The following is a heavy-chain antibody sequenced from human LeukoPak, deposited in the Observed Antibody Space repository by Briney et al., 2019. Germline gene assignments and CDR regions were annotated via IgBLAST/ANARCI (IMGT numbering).Heavy chain of an antibody. Sequence: SETLSLTCTVSDGSISSYYWSWIRQPPGKGLEWIGYIYYSRSTNYNPSLKSRVTISVDTSKNQFSLKLSSVTAADTAVYYCARAHRHSYDKALAFDYWGQGTLVAVSS. D-gene: IGHD5-18*01. J-gene: IGHJ4*02. CDR2: IYYSRST. V-gene: IGHV4-59*01. CDR1: DGSISSYY. CDR3: ARAHRHSYDKALAFDY.